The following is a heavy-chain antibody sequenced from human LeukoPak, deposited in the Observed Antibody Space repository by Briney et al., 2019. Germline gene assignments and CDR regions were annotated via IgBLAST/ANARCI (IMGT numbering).Heavy chain of an antibody. J-gene: IGHJ5*02. CDR2: INPSGGST. V-gene: IGHV1-46*01. CDR3: ARDLTRGYGAKNGFDP. D-gene: IGHD5-18*01. CDR1: GYTFTSYY. Sequence: ASVKVSCKASGYTFTSYYMHWVRQAPGQGLEWMGIINPSGGSTSYAQKFQGRVTMTRDTSTSTVYMELSSLRSEDTALYYCARDLTRGYGAKNGFDPWGQGTLVTVSS.